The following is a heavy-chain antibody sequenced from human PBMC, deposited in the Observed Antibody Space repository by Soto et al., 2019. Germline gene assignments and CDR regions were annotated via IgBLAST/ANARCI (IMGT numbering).Heavy chain of an antibody. Sequence: QVQLVQSGAEVKKPGASVKVYCKASGYTFTGYYMHWVRQAPGQGLEWMGWINPNSGGTNYAQKFQGWVTMTRDTSISTAYMELSRLRSDDTAVYYCARDRGYCSSTSCYDWFDPWGQGTLVTVSS. CDR1: GYTFTGYY. J-gene: IGHJ5*02. CDR3: ARDRGYCSSTSCYDWFDP. CDR2: INPNSGGT. V-gene: IGHV1-2*04. D-gene: IGHD2-2*01.